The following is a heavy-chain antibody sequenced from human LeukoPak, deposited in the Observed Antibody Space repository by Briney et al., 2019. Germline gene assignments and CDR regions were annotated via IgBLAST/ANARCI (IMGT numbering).Heavy chain of an antibody. Sequence: GASVKVSCKASGYTFTSYDINWVRQATGQGLEWMGWMNPNSGGTNYAQKFQGRVTMTRDTSISTAYMELSRLRSDDTAVYYCSISYGDYLPDAFDIWGQGTMVTVSS. CDR1: GYTFTSYD. CDR2: MNPNSGGT. D-gene: IGHD4-17*01. J-gene: IGHJ3*02. V-gene: IGHV1-2*02. CDR3: SISYGDYLPDAFDI.